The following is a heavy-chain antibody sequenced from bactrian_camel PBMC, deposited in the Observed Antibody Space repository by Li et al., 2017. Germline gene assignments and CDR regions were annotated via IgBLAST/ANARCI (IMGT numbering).Heavy chain of an antibody. J-gene: IGHJ6*01. CDR1: GFTFSSYA. Sequence: VQLVESGGGLVQPGGSLRLSCAASGFTFSSYAMSWVRQAPGKGLEWVSSIYTGDGSSNSVDSVKGRFTISRDNTKNMLYLQMNSLKSEDTALYYCTMGASEGFGYWGQGTQVTVS. CDR3: TMGASEGFGY. D-gene: IGHD3*01. V-gene: IGHV3S11*01. CDR2: IYTGDGSS.